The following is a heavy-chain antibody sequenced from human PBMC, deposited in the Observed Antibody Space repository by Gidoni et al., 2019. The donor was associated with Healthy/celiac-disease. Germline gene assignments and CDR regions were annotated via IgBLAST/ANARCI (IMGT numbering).Heavy chain of an antibody. CDR1: GFSLSNPRMG. V-gene: IGHV2-26*01. CDR2: IFSNDEK. Sequence: QVTLKESGPVLVKPTATLTLTCPVSGFSLSNPRMGVSWIRQPPGKALEWLAHIFSNDEKSYSTSLKSRLTISKDTSKSQVVLTMTNMDPVDTATYYCARMHYDVWSGYPTYWYCDLWGRGTLVTVSS. D-gene: IGHD3-3*01. J-gene: IGHJ2*01. CDR3: ARMHYDVWSGYPTYWYCDL.